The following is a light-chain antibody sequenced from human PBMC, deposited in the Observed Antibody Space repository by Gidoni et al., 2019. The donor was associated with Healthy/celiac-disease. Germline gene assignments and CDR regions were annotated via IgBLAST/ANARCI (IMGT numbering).Light chain of an antibody. CDR2: WAS. CDR3: QQYYSTPLT. Sequence: DIVMPQSPDSLAVSLGERATINCQSSQSVLYSSNNKNYLAWYQQKPGQPPKLLIYWASTRESGVPDRFSGSGSGTDFTLTISSLQAEDVAVYYCQQYYSTPLTFXGXTKVEIK. CDR1: QSVLYSSNNKNY. V-gene: IGKV4-1*01. J-gene: IGKJ4*01.